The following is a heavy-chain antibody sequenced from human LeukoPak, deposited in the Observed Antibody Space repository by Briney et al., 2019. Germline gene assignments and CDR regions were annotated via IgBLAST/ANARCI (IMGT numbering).Heavy chain of an antibody. J-gene: IGHJ3*02. D-gene: IGHD3-22*01. CDR3: ARQRDSFDI. V-gene: IGHV1-8*03. CDR1: GYTFTSHD. Sequence: ASVKVSCKASGYTFTSHDINWVRQATGQGLEWMGWMNPNSGNTDYAQKFQGRVTITRSTSMSTAYMELGSLRSEDTAVYYCARQRDSFDIWGQGTTVTVSS. CDR2: MNPNSGNT.